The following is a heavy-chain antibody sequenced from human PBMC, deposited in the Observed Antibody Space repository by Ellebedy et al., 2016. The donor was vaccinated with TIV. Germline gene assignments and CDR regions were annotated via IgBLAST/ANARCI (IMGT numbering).Heavy chain of an antibody. CDR2: VYWDGNK. V-gene: IGHV2-5*02. CDR3: AHHLGELLYAFDI. CDR1: GFSLSRNAVG. Sequence: SGPTLVXPTQTLTLTCSFSGFSLSRNAVGVSWIRQTPGKALEWLTLVYWDGNKVYSPSLESRLTITEDTSKNQVVLTMTNMDPVDTATYYCAHHLGELLYAFDIWGQGTMVTVSS. D-gene: IGHD2-2*01. J-gene: IGHJ3*02.